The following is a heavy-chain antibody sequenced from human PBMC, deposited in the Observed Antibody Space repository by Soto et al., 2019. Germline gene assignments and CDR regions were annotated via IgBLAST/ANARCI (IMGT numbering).Heavy chain of an antibody. V-gene: IGHV4-34*01. CDR1: GGSISNYY. CDR2: VNRSGST. Sequence: PSETLSLTCTVSGGSISNYYWNWIRQSPGKGLEWIGEVNRSGSTNYNPSLKSRVTISVDTSKNHFFLNLSSVTAADTAVYYCARIGLTTALLWGQGTLVTVSS. J-gene: IGHJ4*02. D-gene: IGHD4-17*01. CDR3: ARIGLTTALL.